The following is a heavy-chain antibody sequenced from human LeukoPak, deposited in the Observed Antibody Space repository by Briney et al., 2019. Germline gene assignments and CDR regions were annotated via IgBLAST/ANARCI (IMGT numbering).Heavy chain of an antibody. CDR1: GFTFSRWW. Sequence: QSGGSLRLSCAASGFTFSRWWMSGVRQARGKGLEWVANINGDGSEKYYVDSVKGRFTTSTDNAKNSLSVQMNSPRADDTTVYYCARDEIYYGAHYFDYWGQGSPVTASS. CDR2: INGDGSEK. V-gene: IGHV3-7*01. J-gene: IGHJ4*02. CDR3: ARDEIYYGAHYFDY. D-gene: IGHD3-10*01.